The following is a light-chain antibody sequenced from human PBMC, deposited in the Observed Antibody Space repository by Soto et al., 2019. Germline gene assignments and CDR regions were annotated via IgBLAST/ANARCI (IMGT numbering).Light chain of an antibody. Sequence: DIQMTQSPSSLSASVGDRVTITCRASQSISTYLNLYQQKPGKAPKLLIYAASSLQGGVPSRFSGSGSGTDFPLSISSLQPEDFAIYYCQQSYSIPLTFGQGTRLEIK. J-gene: IGKJ5*01. CDR1: QSISTY. CDR2: AAS. CDR3: QQSYSIPLT. V-gene: IGKV1-39*01.